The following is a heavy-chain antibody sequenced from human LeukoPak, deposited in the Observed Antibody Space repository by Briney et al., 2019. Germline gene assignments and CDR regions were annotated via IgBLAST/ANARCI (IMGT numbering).Heavy chain of an antibody. V-gene: IGHV3-23*01. CDR3: ARESAYCGGDCRSLSDH. Sequence: GGSLRLSCAASGSTFSRHSMSWVRQAPGKGLEWVSVISGSGGRPYSEDSVKGRFTISRDNSKNTLYLQMNSLRADDTAIYYCARESAYCGGDCRSLSDHWGQGTPVTVSS. CDR1: GSTFSRHS. CDR2: ISGSGGRP. J-gene: IGHJ4*02. D-gene: IGHD2-21*02.